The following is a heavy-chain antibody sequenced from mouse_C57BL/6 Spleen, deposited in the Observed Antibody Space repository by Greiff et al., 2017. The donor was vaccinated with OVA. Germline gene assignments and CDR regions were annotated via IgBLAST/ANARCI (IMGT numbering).Heavy chain of an antibody. CDR1: GYTFTSYW. CDR2: IDPSDSYT. J-gene: IGHJ2*01. V-gene: IGHV1-69*01. Sequence: VQLQQPGAELVMPGASVKLSCKASGYTFTSYWMHWVKQRPGQGLEWIGEIDPSDSYTNYNQKFKGKSTLTVDKSSSTAYMQLSSLTSEDSAVYYCARGMVTTWYFDYWGQGTTLTVSS. D-gene: IGHD2-2*01. CDR3: ARGMVTTWYFDY.